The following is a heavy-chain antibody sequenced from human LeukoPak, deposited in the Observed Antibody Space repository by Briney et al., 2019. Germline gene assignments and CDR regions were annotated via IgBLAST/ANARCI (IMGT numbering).Heavy chain of an antibody. CDR2: ISGSGGST. V-gene: IGHV3-23*01. CDR3: AKVWNYDSSGYYPYYFDY. D-gene: IGHD3-22*01. J-gene: IGHJ4*02. Sequence: ETLSLTCAVYGGSFSGYYWSWVRQAPGKGLEWVSAISGSGGSTYYADSVKGRFTISRDNSKNTLYLQMNSLRAEDTAVYYCAKVWNYDSSGYYPYYFDYWGQGTLVTVSS. CDR1: GGSFSGYY.